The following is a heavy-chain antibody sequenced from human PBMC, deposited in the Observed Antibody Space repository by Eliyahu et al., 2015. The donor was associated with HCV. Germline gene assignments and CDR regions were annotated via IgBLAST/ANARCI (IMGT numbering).Heavy chain of an antibody. V-gene: IGHV4-59*01. D-gene: IGHD6-19*01. CDR1: XXXIPPYX. J-gene: IGHJ5*02. CDR3: ASGGGGIAVTGTGGWFDP. CDR2: IHYSGST. Sequence: QVQLQESGPGLVKPSETLSLTCTXXXXXIPPYXWTWXRQPPGKGLEWIGYIHYSGSTNYNPSLKSRVTISVDTSKNQFSLNLTSVTAADTAMYYCASGGGGIAVTGTGGWFDPWGQGTLVTVSS.